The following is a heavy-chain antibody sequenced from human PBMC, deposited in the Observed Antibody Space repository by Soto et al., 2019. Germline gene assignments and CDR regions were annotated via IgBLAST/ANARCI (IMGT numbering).Heavy chain of an antibody. CDR2: INPNSGGT. CDR1: GYTFTGYY. J-gene: IGHJ3*02. CDR3: ARGLPLGDGGAFDI. D-gene: IGHD3-16*01. Sequence: ASVKVSCKASGYTFTGYYMHWVRQAPGQGLEWMGWINPNSGGTNYAQKFQGRVTMTRDTSISTAYMELSRLRSDDTAVYYCARGLPLGDGGAFDIWGQGTMVTVSS. V-gene: IGHV1-2*02.